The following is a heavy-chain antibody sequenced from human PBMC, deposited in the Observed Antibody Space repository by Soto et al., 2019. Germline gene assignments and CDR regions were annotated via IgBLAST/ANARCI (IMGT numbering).Heavy chain of an antibody. CDR3: ARVGYSSSSGSSGMDV. Sequence: QVQLVQSGAEVKKPGASVKVSCKASGYSFTNYYIHWVRQAPGQGLEWMGIINPSGGSTSYAQKSQGRVPMTRDTSTSTVYMELSSLRSEDTAVYYCARVGYSSSSGSSGMDVWGQGTTVTVSS. D-gene: IGHD6-6*01. CDR2: INPSGGST. J-gene: IGHJ6*02. CDR1: GYSFTNYY. V-gene: IGHV1-46*01.